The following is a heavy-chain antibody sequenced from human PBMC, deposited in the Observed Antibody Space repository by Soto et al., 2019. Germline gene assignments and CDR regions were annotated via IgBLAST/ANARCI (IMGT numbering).Heavy chain of an antibody. Sequence: GRSLRLSCAAYGFTFSSYAMSWVRQAQGKGLEWDSAISGSGGSTYYGDSVKGRFTISRDNSKNTLYLQMDSLRAEDTAVYYCAKSSQLVVGYWGQGTLVTVSS. V-gene: IGHV3-23*01. J-gene: IGHJ4*02. CDR2: ISGSGGST. CDR1: GFTFSSYA. D-gene: IGHD6-6*01. CDR3: AKSSQLVVGY.